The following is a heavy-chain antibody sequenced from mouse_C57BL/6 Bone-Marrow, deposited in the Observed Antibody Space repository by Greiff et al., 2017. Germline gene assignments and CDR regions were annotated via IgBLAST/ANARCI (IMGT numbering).Heavy chain of an antibody. CDR2: IDPSDSET. D-gene: IGHD2-2*01. CDR3: ARLWLRRGPDY. Sequence: VQLQQPGAELVRPESSVKLSCKASGYTFTSYWMHWVKQRPIQGLEWIGNIDPSDSETHYNQKFKDKATLTVDKSSSTAYMQLSSLTSEDSAVYYCARLWLRRGPDYWGQGTTLTVSS. V-gene: IGHV1-52*01. J-gene: IGHJ2*01. CDR1: GYTFTSYW.